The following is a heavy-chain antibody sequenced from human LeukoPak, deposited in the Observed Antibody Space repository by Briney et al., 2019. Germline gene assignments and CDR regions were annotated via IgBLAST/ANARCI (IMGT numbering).Heavy chain of an antibody. CDR1: GGTFSSYA. J-gene: IGHJ4*02. Sequence: SVKVSCKASGGTFSSYAISWVRQAPGQGLEWMGGIIPIFGTANYAQKFQGRVTITADKSTSTAYMELSSLRSEDTAVYYCARGTAYSYGSFDYWGQGTPVTVSS. V-gene: IGHV1-69*06. CDR2: IIPIFGTA. CDR3: ARGTAYSYGSFDY. D-gene: IGHD5-18*01.